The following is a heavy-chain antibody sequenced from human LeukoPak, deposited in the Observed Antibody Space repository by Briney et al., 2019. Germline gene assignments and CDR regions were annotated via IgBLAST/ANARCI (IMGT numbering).Heavy chain of an antibody. CDR2: IYPGDSDT. CDR3: ARSIHGSGSYFNWFDP. CDR1: GYSFTSYW. J-gene: IGHJ5*02. Sequence: GESLKISCKGSGYSFTSYWIGWVRQMPGKGLEWMGIIYPGDSDTRYSPSFQGQVTISADKSISTAYLQWSSLKASDTAMYYCARSIHGSGSYFNWFDPWGQGTLVTASS. V-gene: IGHV5-51*01. D-gene: IGHD3-10*01.